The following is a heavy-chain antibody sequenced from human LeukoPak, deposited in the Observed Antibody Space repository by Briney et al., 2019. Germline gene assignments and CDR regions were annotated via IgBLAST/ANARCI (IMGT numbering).Heavy chain of an antibody. CDR1: EFTFSNYW. CDR3: ARSNWPYYFDY. V-gene: IGHV3-74*01. CDR2: ITGDGSST. J-gene: IGHJ4*02. D-gene: IGHD1-1*01. Sequence: PGGSLRLSCAASEFTFSNYWMHWVRQAPGKGLVWVSWITGDGSSTRYADSVKGRFTISSDYAKNTLYLQVNSMRAEDTAVYYCARSNWPYYFDYWGQGALVTVCS.